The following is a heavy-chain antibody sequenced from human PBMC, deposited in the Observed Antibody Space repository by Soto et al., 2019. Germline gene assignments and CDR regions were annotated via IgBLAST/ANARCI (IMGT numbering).Heavy chain of an antibody. CDR2: IYSGGST. V-gene: IGHV3-53*01. J-gene: IGHJ4*02. D-gene: IGHD1-26*01. CDR3: ARGFYNRYSGSYFDY. Sequence: GGSLRLSCAASGFTVSSIYMSWVRQAPGKGLEWVSVIYSGGSTYYADSVKGRFTISRDNSKNTLYLQMNSLRAEDTAVYYCARGFYNRYSGSYFDYWGQGTLVTVYS. CDR1: GFTVSSIY.